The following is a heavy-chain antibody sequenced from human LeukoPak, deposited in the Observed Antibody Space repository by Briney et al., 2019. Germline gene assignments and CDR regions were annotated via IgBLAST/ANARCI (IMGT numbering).Heavy chain of an antibody. CDR3: ARDGDYCSGGSCHV. Sequence: PSKTLFLTCTYCGGFISSYYWCLLRQPPGKVVEWVGFIYCRGTTNYNSFHKRRTTIAVDTSKNQFSLRLSSVTAADADEYYCARDGDYCSGGSCHVWGQGTLVTVSS. J-gene: IGHJ4*02. CDR2: IYCRGTT. D-gene: IGHD2-15*01. CDR1: GGFISSYY. V-gene: IGHV4-59*01.